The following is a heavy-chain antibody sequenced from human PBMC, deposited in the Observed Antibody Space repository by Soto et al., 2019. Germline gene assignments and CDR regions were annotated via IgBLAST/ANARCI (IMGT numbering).Heavy chain of an antibody. Sequence: QVQLVQSGAEVKKPGSSVKVSCKASGGTFSSYAISWVRQAPGQGLEWMGGIIPIFGTAHYAQKFQGRVTITADESTSTSYMELSSLRSEYTAVYYCATSPYDILTGYYLYYFDYWGQGTLVTFSS. D-gene: IGHD3-9*01. V-gene: IGHV1-69*01. CDR1: GGTFSSYA. J-gene: IGHJ4*02. CDR3: ATSPYDILTGYYLYYFDY. CDR2: IIPIFGTA.